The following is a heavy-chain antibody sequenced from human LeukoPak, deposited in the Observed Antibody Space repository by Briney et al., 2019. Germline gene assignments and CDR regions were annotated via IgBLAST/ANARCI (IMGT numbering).Heavy chain of an antibody. J-gene: IGHJ4*02. D-gene: IGHD6-6*01. V-gene: IGHV3-23*01. CDR1: GFTFSSYV. CDR2: IGGGGGSI. CDR3: ASGGSSAY. Sequence: GGSLRLSCAASGFTFSSYVMSWVRQAPGKGLEWVSFIGGGGGSIYYADSVKGRFTISRDNSKNTLYLQMNSLRAEDTAVYYCASGGSSAYWGQGTLVTVSS.